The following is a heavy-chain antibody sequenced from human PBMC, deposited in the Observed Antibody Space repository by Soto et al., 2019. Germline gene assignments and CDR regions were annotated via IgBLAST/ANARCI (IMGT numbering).Heavy chain of an antibody. D-gene: IGHD3-3*01. Sequence: PSETLSLTCTVTGDSLSSYYWTWIRQPPGKGLEWIAYINYSGSINSNPSLKSRVTVSADSSKNEVSLKLISVTAADTAVYSCAGGSLEWLHVDYWGQGALVTVSS. CDR3: AGGSLEWLHVDY. V-gene: IGHV4-59*01. CDR1: GDSLSSYY. J-gene: IGHJ4*02. CDR2: INYSGSI.